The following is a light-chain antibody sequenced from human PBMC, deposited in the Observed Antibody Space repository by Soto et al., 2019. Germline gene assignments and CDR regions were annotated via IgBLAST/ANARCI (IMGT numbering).Light chain of an antibody. CDR1: SGSIATNY. Sequence: NFMLTQPHSVSESPGQTVTISCTGSSGSIATNYVQWYQQRPGSAPTTVIYEDTQRPSGVPERFSGSIDSSSNSASLTISGLQTEDEADYYCQSYDGSNPDLVFGGGTKVTVL. J-gene: IGLJ2*01. CDR3: QSYDGSNPDLV. V-gene: IGLV6-57*02. CDR2: EDT.